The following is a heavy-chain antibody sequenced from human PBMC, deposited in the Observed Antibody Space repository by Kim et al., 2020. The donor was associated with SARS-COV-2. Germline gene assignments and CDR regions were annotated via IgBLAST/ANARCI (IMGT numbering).Heavy chain of an antibody. CDR2: IYPGDSDT. J-gene: IGHJ3*02. Sequence: GESLKISCKGSGYSFTSYWIGWVRQMPGKGLEWMGIIYPGDSDTRYSPSFQGQVTISADKSISTAYLQWSSLKASDTAMYYCARRGIAAAGPTGDAFDIWGQGTMVTVSS. CDR3: ARRGIAAAGPTGDAFDI. CDR1: GYSFTSYW. D-gene: IGHD6-13*01. V-gene: IGHV5-51*01.